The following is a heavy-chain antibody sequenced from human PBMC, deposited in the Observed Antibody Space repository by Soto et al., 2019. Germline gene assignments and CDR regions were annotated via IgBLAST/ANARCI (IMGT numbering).Heavy chain of an antibody. V-gene: IGHV3-74*03. Sequence: EVQLVESGGGLVQPGGSLRLSCAASGFTFSMYWMHWVRQAPGKGLLWVSRINGDGTDTTYTDSVKGRFTISRDNAKNTVYLQVKGLRAEDTAVYYCAREVGRGSGSYYLDYWGQETLVTVSS. CDR1: GFTFSMYW. J-gene: IGHJ4*02. CDR2: INGDGTDT. CDR3: AREVGRGSGSYYLDY. D-gene: IGHD3-16*01.